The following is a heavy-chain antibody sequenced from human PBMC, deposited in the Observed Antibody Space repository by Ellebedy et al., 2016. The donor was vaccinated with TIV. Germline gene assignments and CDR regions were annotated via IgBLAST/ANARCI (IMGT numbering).Heavy chain of an antibody. J-gene: IGHJ4*02. D-gene: IGHD2-15*01. CDR1: GYTFTSYG. CDR3: ARDKGIRWPDYFFDY. CDR2: MNPNGGRT. Sequence: ASVKVSCKASGYTFTSYGISWVRQAPGQGFEWMGIMNPNGGRTSYAQKFEGRVAMTRDTSTSTVYMELSSLSSEDTAVYYCARDKGIRWPDYFFDYWGQGTLVAVSS. V-gene: IGHV1-46*01.